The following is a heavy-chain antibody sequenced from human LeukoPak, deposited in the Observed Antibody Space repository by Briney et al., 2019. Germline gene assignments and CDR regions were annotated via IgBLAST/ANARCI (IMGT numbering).Heavy chain of an antibody. CDR1: GFTFSDYY. CDR2: ISSSGSTI. Sequence: GGSLRLSCAASGFTFSDYYMSWIRQAPGKGLEWVSYISSSGSTIYYAGSVKGRFTISRDDAKNSLYLQMNSLRAEDTAVYYCARGGSYYLAGDYYGMDVWGQGTTVTVSS. V-gene: IGHV3-11*01. D-gene: IGHD1-26*01. J-gene: IGHJ6*02. CDR3: ARGGSYYLAGDYYGMDV.